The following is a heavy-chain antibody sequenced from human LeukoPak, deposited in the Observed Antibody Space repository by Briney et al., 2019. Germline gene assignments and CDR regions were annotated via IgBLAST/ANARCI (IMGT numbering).Heavy chain of an antibody. J-gene: IGHJ5*02. CDR1: GYAISSGYY. V-gene: IGHV4-38-2*01. CDR2: IYHSGST. D-gene: IGHD2-15*01. Sequence: PSETLSLTCAVSGYAISSGYYWGWVRQPPEEGLEWIASIYHSGSTYYNPSLKSRVTISVDTPKNQFSLKLNSVTAGDTAIYYCMIFKDQTNSSYDPWGQGTLVTVSS. CDR3: MIFKDQTNSSYDP.